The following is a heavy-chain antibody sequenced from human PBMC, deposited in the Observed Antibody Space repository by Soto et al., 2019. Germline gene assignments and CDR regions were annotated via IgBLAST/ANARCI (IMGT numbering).Heavy chain of an antibody. J-gene: IGHJ4*02. CDR2: IYYSGST. CDR1: GGSISSYY. D-gene: IGHD3-22*01. Sequence: SETLSLTCTVSGGSISSYYWSWIRQPPGKGLEWIGYIYYSGSTNYNPSLKSRVTISVDTSKDQFSLKLSSVTAADTAVYYCARSDYYDSSGYGYWGQGTLVTVSS. CDR3: ARSDYYDSSGYGY. V-gene: IGHV4-59*01.